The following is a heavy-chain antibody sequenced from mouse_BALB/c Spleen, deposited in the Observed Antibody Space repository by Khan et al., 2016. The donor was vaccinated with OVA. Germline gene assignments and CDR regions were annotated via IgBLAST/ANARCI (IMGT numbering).Heavy chain of an antibody. D-gene: IGHD3-3*01. CDR3: ATARTEDCFDC. Sequence: VQLKESGAELVKPGASVKLSCTASGFNIKDTYMHWVKQRPEQGLEWIGRIDPANDNSKYDSRFQGKATITADTSSNTTYLHLSSLTSEDTDVCYYATARTEDCFDCWGQGTTLTVSS. J-gene: IGHJ2*01. CDR1: GFNIKDTY. CDR2: IDPANDNS. V-gene: IGHV14-3*02.